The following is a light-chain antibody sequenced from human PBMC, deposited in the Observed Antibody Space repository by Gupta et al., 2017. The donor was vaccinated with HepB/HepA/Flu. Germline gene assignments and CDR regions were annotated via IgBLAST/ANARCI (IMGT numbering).Light chain of an antibody. CDR1: SSNIGSNY. V-gene: IGLV1-47*01. CDR3: AAGDDSSNVV. J-gene: IGLJ2*01. CDR2: RNN. Sequence: QSVLTQPPSASGTPGQRVTISCSGSSSNIGSNYVYWYQQHPATAPKLLIYRNNQRPSGVPARFSGSKSGTSASLAXSXRGDEEXADYYCAAGDDSSNVVFGGGTKLTVL.